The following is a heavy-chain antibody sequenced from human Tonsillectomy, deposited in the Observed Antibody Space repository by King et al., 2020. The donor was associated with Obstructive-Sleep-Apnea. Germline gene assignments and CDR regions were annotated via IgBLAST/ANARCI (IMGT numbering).Heavy chain of an antibody. CDR2: IYYSGST. Sequence: QLQESGPGLVKPSETLSLTCTVSGGSISNSNYYWGWIRQPPGKGLEWIGNIYYSGSTYYNPSLKSRVTISVDTSKNQFSLKLTSVTAADTAVYVCARDDPGYCSSSTCPRRKNDALDIWGQGTMVTVSS. D-gene: IGHD2-2*01. V-gene: IGHV4-39*07. CDR3: ARDDPGYCSSSTCPRRKNDALDI. J-gene: IGHJ3*02. CDR1: GGSISNSNYY.